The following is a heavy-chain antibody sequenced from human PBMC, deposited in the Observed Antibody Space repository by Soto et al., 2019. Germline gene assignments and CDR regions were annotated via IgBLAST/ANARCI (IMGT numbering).Heavy chain of an antibody. D-gene: IGHD3-9*01. CDR1: GGSVSSSSYY. V-gene: IGHV4-39*01. CDR2: VYYSGST. J-gene: IGHJ4*02. CDR3: GRLEGLATISYYFDY. Sequence: TETLSLTSTVSGGSVSSSSYYWGWVRQPPGKGLEWIGSVYYSGSTYYNPSLESRVTISVDKSKNQFSLKLMSLSAADTAVYYCGRLEGLATISYYFDYWGQGALVTVSS.